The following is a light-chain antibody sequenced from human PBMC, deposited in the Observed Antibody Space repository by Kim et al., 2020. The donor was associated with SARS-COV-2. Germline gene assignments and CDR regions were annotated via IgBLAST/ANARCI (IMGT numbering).Light chain of an antibody. CDR1: KYGYEY. V-gene: IGLV3-1*01. CDR3: QAWDSSTADVV. Sequence: SPGQTASTTCSGYKYGYEYTCGYQQKPGPAPVLVMDHDRERHSGIPERFSGSNSGNTATLTISGSEAMDEADYYCQAWDSSTADVVFGGGTQLTVL. J-gene: IGLJ2*01. CDR2: HDR.